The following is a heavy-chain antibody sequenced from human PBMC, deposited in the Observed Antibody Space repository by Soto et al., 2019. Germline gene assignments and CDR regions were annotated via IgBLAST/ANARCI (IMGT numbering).Heavy chain of an antibody. J-gene: IGHJ4*02. CDR3: ARNVGYSSSWTFDY. CDR2: IIPIFGTA. CDR1: GGTFSSYA. Sequence: SVKVSCKASGGTFSSYAISWVRQAPGQGLEWMGGIIPIFGTANYAQKSQGRVTITADESTSTAYMELSSLRSEDTAVYYCARNVGYSSSWTFDYWGQGTLVTVSS. V-gene: IGHV1-69*13. D-gene: IGHD6-13*01.